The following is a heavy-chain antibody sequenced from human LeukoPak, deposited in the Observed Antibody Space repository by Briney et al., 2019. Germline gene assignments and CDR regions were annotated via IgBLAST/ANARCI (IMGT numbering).Heavy chain of an antibody. CDR2: IRHEGSNK. V-gene: IGHV3-30*02. CDR3: ARNGYCSGGSCYDY. Sequence: GGSLRLSCAASGFTFSDYGIHWVRQAPGKGLEWVAFIRHEGSNKYYAGSVKGRFTISRDNAKNSLYLQMNSLRAEDTAVYYCARNGYCSGGSCYDYWGQGTLVTVSS. D-gene: IGHD2-15*01. J-gene: IGHJ4*02. CDR1: GFTFSDYG.